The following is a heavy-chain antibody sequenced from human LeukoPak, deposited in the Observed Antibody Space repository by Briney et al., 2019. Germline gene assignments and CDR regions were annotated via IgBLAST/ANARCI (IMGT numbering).Heavy chain of an antibody. CDR1: GFTFSSSA. J-gene: IGHJ4*02. V-gene: IGHV1-58*02. CDR3: AAVFFSSTVPYFDH. CDR2: IVVGSGNT. Sequence: SVKISCKASGFTFSSSAIQWVRQVRGQRLEWIGWIVVGSGNTNYAQKFQDRVTITKDMSTMTAYMELSSLRSEDTALYYCAAVFFSSTVPYFDHWAQGTLVTVSS. D-gene: IGHD2-2*01.